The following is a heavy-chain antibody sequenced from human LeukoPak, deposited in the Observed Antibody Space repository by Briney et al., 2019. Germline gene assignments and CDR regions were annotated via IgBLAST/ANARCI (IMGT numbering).Heavy chain of an antibody. CDR3: ANLKYDFWSGYHDAFDI. J-gene: IGHJ3*02. D-gene: IGHD3-3*01. CDR1: GGSISGSSYY. CDR2: IHYTGST. Sequence: SETLSLTCTASGGSISGSSYYWSWIRQSPGKGLECIGYIHYTGSTNYNPSLKSRVTISVETSKNQFSLKLSSVTAADTAVYYCANLKYDFWSGYHDAFDIWGQGTMVTVSS. V-gene: IGHV4-61*05.